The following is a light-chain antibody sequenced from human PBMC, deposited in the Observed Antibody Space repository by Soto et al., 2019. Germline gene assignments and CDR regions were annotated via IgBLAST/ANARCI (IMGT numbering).Light chain of an antibody. CDR3: SSYTSSGTDV. V-gene: IGLV2-14*03. CDR1: SSDVGGYNY. Sequence: QSVLTQPASVSGSPGQSITISCTGTSSDVGGYNYVSWYQQHPGKAPKLMIYDVSNRPSGVSYRFSGSKSGNTASLTISGLQAEDEGDFYCSSYTSSGTDVFGNGTKVTVL. CDR2: DVS. J-gene: IGLJ1*01.